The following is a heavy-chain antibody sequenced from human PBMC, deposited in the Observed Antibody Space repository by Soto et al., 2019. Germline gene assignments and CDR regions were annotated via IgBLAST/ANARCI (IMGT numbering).Heavy chain of an antibody. J-gene: IGHJ4*02. V-gene: IGHV1-18*01. Sequence: ASVKVSCKASGYTFTSYGISWVRQAPGQGLEWMGWISAYNGNTNYAQKLQGRVTMTTDTSTSTAYMELRSLRPDDTAVYYCARARWILRFLEWLPNFDYWGQGTLVTVSS. CDR2: ISAYNGNT. CDR3: ARARWILRFLEWLPNFDY. CDR1: GYTFTSYG. D-gene: IGHD3-3*01.